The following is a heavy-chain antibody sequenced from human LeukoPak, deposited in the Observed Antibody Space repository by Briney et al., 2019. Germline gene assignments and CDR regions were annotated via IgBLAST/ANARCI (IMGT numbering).Heavy chain of an antibody. Sequence: PGGSLRLSCAAAGFTFSSYWMSWVRLAPGKGMEWVDNIKQNRSEKYYGDSVKGRFTISRDNAKNSLYLQMNSLRAEDTAVYYCARIGSYLDAVDIWGQGTMVTVSS. CDR3: ARIGSYLDAVDI. D-gene: IGHD1-26*01. J-gene: IGHJ3*02. V-gene: IGHV3-7*01. CDR1: GFTFSSYW. CDR2: IKQNRSEK.